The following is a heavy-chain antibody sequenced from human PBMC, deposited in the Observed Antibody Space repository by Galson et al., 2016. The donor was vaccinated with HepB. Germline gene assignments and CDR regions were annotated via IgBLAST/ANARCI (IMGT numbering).Heavy chain of an antibody. Sequence: CAISGDSVSSHNAGWNWIRQSPSRRLEWLGRTYYRSKWLYDYAESVKSRITIKPDTTKKQFPQQLNSVTVEDTAVYYCTRVKELGRGFHSWGQGTLLIVSS. V-gene: IGHV6-1*01. J-gene: IGHJ4*02. D-gene: IGHD7-27*01. CDR1: GDSVSSHNAG. CDR2: TYYRSKWLY. CDR3: TRVKELGRGFHS.